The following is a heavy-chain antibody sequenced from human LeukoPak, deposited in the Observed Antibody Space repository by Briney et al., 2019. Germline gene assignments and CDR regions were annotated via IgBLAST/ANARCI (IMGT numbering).Heavy chain of an antibody. Sequence: GGSLRLSCAASGFSFNNYVMHWVRQAPGKGLEWVAVIWYDGNNNNYADSVKGRFTISRDNSKNTLSLQMNSLRADDTAVYYCARAGRPVLQYYYYYYMDVWGEGTTVTVSS. J-gene: IGHJ6*03. V-gene: IGHV3-33*01. CDR1: GFSFNNYV. CDR3: ARAGRPVLQYYYYYYMDV. D-gene: IGHD6-6*01. CDR2: IWYDGNNN.